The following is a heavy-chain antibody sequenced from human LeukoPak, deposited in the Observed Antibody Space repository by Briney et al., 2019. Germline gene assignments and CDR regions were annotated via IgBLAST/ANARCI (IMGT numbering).Heavy chain of an antibody. V-gene: IGHV4-38-2*01. CDR1: GYSISSGYY. J-gene: IGHJ4*02. CDR3: ARGLRLQYYDYVWGSYRGRYYFDY. CDR2: IYRSGST. Sequence: KASETLSLTCAVSGYSISSGYYWGWIRQPPGKGLEWIGRIYRSGSTYYNPSLKSRVTISVDTSKNQFSLKLSSVTAADTAVYYCARGLRLQYYDYVWGSYRGRYYFDYWGQGTLVTVSS. D-gene: IGHD3-16*02.